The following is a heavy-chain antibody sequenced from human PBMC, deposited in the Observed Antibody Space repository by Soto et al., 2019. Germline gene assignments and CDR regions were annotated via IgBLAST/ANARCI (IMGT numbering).Heavy chain of an antibody. CDR2: ISSSGSSS. CDR3: ARVGANKICNIAPRHKGYYFDY. J-gene: IGHJ4*02. CDR1: GFTFSDNY. V-gene: IGHV3-11*01. D-gene: IGHD2-15*01. Sequence: GGSLRLSCAASGFTFSDNYMTWVRQAPGKGLEWVSSISSSGSSSYYADSVKGRFTISRDNAKNSLSLQMNSLRAEDTAVYFFARVGANKICNIAPRHKGYYFDYSGQGSRVTVSS.